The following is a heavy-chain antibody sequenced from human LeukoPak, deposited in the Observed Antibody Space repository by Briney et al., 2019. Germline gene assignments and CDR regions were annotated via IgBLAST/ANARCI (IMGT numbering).Heavy chain of an antibody. Sequence: GGSLRLSCAASGFTFSSYSMKWVRQAPGKGLEWVSSISSSSTYIYYADSVKGRFTISRDNAQNSLHLQMNSLRAEDTAVYYCARDPQDDFWSGRGFDPWGQGTLVTVSS. V-gene: IGHV3-21*01. J-gene: IGHJ5*02. D-gene: IGHD3-3*01. CDR1: GFTFSSYS. CDR3: ARDPQDDFWSGRGFDP. CDR2: ISSSSTYI.